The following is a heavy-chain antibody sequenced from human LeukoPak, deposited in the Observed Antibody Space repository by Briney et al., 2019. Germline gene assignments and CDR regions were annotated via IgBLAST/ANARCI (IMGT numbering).Heavy chain of an antibody. V-gene: IGHV3-23*01. CDR3: AKDDAWLRFGE. CDR1: GFSVSSNY. J-gene: IGHJ4*02. D-gene: IGHD3-10*01. CDR2: ISPSGDIT. Sequence: GGSLRLSCAASGFSVSSNYVNWVRQAPGKGLEWVSGISPSGDITYYADSVKGRFTISRDNSKNTLYLEVISLTAEDTAVYYCAKDDAWLRFGEWSQGTLVTVSS.